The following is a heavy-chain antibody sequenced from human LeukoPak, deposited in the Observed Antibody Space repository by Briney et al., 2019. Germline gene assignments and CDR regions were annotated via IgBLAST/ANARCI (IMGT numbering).Heavy chain of an antibody. D-gene: IGHD1-26*01. CDR3: ARGLVGATPFDY. Sequence: ASVKVPCKASEYTFTGYYMHWVRQAPGQGLELMGWINPNSGGTNYAQKFQGRVTMTRDTSIITAYMELSRLRSDDTAVYYCARGLVGATPFDYWGQGTLVTVSS. CDR1: EYTFTGYY. V-gene: IGHV1-2*02. CDR2: INPNSGGT. J-gene: IGHJ4*02.